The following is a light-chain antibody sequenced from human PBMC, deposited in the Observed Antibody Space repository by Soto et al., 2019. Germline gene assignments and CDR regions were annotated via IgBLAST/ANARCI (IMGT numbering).Light chain of an antibody. CDR1: QSVSRYF. J-gene: IGKJ4*01. V-gene: IGKV3-20*01. Sequence: EIGLTQSPGTLSLSPGERATLSCRASQSVSRYFLAWYQQKPGQSPRLLIYGASNRATGIPDRFSGSGSETHFTLTISRLEPEDFAVYYCQHYGPSLGHTFGGGTKVEI. CDR3: QHYGPSLGHT. CDR2: GAS.